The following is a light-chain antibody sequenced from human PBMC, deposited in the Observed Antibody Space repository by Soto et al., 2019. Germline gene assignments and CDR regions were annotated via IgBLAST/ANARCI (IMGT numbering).Light chain of an antibody. CDR2: GAS. Sequence: EIVLTQSPGTLSLPPGERATLSCRASQSVSSSYLAWYQQKPGQAPRLLIYGASSRATGIPDRFSGSGSGTDFTLTISRLEPEDFAVYYCQQYGSSRRWTFGQGTKVDIK. CDR3: QQYGSSRRWT. J-gene: IGKJ1*01. CDR1: QSVSSSY. V-gene: IGKV3-20*01.